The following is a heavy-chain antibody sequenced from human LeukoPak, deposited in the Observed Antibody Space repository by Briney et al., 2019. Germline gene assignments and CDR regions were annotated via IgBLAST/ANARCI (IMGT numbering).Heavy chain of an antibody. Sequence: PGGSLRLSCAASGFTFSSYGMHWVRQAPGKGLEWVAVIWYEGSNKYYADSVKGRFTISRDNSKNTLYLQMNSLRAEDTAVYYCAGGLNSGSAYYYYYYMDVWGKGTTVTASS. D-gene: IGHD4-23*01. CDR2: IWYEGSNK. CDR1: GFTFSSYG. V-gene: IGHV3-33*01. J-gene: IGHJ6*03. CDR3: AGGLNSGSAYYYYYYMDV.